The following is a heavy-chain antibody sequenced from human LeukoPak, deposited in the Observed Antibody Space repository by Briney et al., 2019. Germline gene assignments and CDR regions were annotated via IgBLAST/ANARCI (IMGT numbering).Heavy chain of an antibody. Sequence: SETLSLTCAVYGGTFSGYYWSWIRQPPGKGLEWIGEINHSGSTNYNPSLKSRVTISVDTSKNQFSLKLSSVTAADTAVYYCARVASMLWWRSPFDYWGQGTLVTVSS. V-gene: IGHV4-34*01. CDR3: ARVASMLWWRSPFDY. CDR2: INHSGST. J-gene: IGHJ4*02. D-gene: IGHD2-21*01. CDR1: GGTFSGYY.